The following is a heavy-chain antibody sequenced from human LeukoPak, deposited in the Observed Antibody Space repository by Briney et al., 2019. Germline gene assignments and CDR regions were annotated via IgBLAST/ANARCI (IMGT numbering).Heavy chain of an antibody. Sequence: ASVKVSCKASGYTFTGYYIHWVRQAPGQGLEWMGWINPNSGGTNYAQKFQGRVTMTRDTSISTAYMELSRLRSDDTAVYYCARDCYSNGCLDYWGQGTLVTVSS. CDR3: ARDCYSNGCLDY. J-gene: IGHJ4*02. V-gene: IGHV1-2*02. CDR2: INPNSGGT. D-gene: IGHD6-19*01. CDR1: GYTFTGYY.